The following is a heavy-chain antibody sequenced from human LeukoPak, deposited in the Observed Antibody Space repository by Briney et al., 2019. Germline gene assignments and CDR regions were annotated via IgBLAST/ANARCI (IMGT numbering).Heavy chain of an antibody. CDR1: GYSFTTPW. J-gene: IGHJ4*02. CDR3: ARGRYSYGPFDY. CDR2: IYPGNSDD. Sequence: PGGPRDSSINGPGYSFTTPWCAWFGQMPGKGLEWIGIIYPGNSDDSFSSLWRGQIIIAADTSISSAYLQWSSLEASDTAMYYCARGRYSYGPFDYWGEETLDTVSS. D-gene: IGHD5-18*01. V-gene: IGHV5-51*01.